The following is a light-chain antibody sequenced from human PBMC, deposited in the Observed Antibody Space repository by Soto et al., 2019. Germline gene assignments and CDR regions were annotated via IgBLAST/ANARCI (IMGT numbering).Light chain of an antibody. CDR1: SSDVGGYNY. V-gene: IGLV2-14*03. Sequence: QSALTQPASVSGSPGQSINISCTGTSSDVGGYNYVSWYQHHPGKAPKLIIYDVSNRPSGVSNPFSGSKSGNTASLTISMLQPEDEADYYCSSYTTSNTRQIVFGTGTKVTVL. CDR2: DVS. CDR3: SSYTTSNTRQIV. J-gene: IGLJ1*01.